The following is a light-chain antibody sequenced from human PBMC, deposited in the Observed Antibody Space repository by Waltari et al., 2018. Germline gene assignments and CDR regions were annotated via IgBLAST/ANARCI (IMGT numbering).Light chain of an antibody. CDR2: EVN. J-gene: IGLJ2*01. CDR3: CSYAGVNTFL. CDR1: SSDVVYFNI. V-gene: IGLV2-23*02. Sequence: QSALTQPASVSGSPGQSIPISCTGTSSDVVYFNIFSWYQQHPGTAPKLIISEVNKRPLGISSRFSGSKSGNTASLTISGLQPEDEAEYYCCSYAGVNTFLFGGGTKVTVL.